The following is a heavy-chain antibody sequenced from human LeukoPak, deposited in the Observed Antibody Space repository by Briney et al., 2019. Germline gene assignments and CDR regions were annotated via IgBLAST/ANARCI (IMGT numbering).Heavy chain of an antibody. CDR1: GFTFRSYA. CDR2: ISKDADAT. V-gene: IGHV3-23*01. CDR3: ASSGSLDAFDI. D-gene: IGHD1-26*01. J-gene: IGHJ3*02. Sequence: GGSLRLSCAASGFTFRSYAMSWVRQAPGKGLEWVSAISKDADATYYAASVRGRFTISRDNSKNTLYLQMNSLRAEDTAVYYCASSGSLDAFDIWGQGTMVTVSS.